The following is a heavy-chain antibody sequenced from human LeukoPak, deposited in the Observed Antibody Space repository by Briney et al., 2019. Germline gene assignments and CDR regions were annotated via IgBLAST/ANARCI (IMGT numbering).Heavy chain of an antibody. CDR3: ASLRGWELPSGWSYFDY. Sequence: ASVKVSCKASGYTFTGYYMHWVRQAPGQGLEWMGWINPNSGGTNYAQKFQGRVTMTRDTSISTAYMELSRLRSDDTAVYYCASLRGWELPSGWSYFDYWGQGTLVTVSS. J-gene: IGHJ4*02. CDR1: GYTFTGYY. D-gene: IGHD1-26*01. V-gene: IGHV1-2*02. CDR2: INPNSGGT.